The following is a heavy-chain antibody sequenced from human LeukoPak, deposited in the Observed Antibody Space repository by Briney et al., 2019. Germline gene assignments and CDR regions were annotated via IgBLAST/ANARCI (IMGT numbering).Heavy chain of an antibody. Sequence: GGSLRLSRAVSGFTVSGNYMSWVRQAPGKGLEWVSLIYSGGTTYYADSVKGRFTISRDNSKNTLYLQMNSLRDEDTAVYYCAKDDRLLRFLHWGQGTLVTVSS. V-gene: IGHV3-53*01. CDR3: AKDDRLLRFLH. CDR1: GFTVSGNY. D-gene: IGHD3-16*01. CDR2: IYSGGTT. J-gene: IGHJ4*02.